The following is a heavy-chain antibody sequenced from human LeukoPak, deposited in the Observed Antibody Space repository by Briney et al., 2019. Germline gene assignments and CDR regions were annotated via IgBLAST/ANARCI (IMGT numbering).Heavy chain of an antibody. J-gene: IGHJ6*02. V-gene: IGHV3-21*01. Sequence: GGSLRLSCAASGFTFSSFGMNWVRQAPGKGLEWVSSISSGSTYIYYADSVRGRFTISRDNAKNPLYLQMHSLRAEDTAVYYCAREADRFGMDVWGQGTTVTVSS. CDR1: GFTFSSFG. CDR3: AREADRFGMDV. CDR2: ISSGSTYI.